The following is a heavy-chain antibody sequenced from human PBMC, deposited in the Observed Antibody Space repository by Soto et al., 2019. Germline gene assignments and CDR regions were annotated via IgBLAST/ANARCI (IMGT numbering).Heavy chain of an antibody. Sequence: QVQLVESGGGVVQPGRSLRLSCITSGFTFSSYGMHWVRQAPGKGLEWVAAISYDGSYKYYAEFVKGRFSISRDTTKNTLYLQMNSLRSEDTPIYYCAKYGWEVLAVPFDPWGQGTLVTVSS. CDR3: AKYGWEVLAVPFDP. J-gene: IGHJ5*02. CDR2: ISYDGSYK. CDR1: GFTFSSYG. V-gene: IGHV3-30*18. D-gene: IGHD1-26*01.